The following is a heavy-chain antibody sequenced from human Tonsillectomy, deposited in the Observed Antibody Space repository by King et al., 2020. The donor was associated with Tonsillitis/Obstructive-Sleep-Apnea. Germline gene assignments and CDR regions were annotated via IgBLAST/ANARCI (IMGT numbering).Heavy chain of an antibody. CDR3: ARGVVLGYCSGGSCYGVDWFDP. J-gene: IGHJ5*02. V-gene: IGHV4-4*02. Sequence: VQLQESGPGLVKPSGTLSLTCAVSGGSISSSNWWSWVRQPPGKGLEWIGEIYHSGSTNYNPSLKSRVTISVDKSKNQFSLKLSSVTAADTAVYYCARGVVLGYCSGGSCYGVDWFDPWGQGTLVTVSS. CDR1: GGSISSSNW. CDR2: IYHSGST. D-gene: IGHD2-15*01.